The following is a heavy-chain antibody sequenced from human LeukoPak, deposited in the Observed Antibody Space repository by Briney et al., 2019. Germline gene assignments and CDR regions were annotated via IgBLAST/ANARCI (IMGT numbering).Heavy chain of an antibody. CDR2: FNSENGKR. D-gene: IGHD3-9*01. J-gene: IGHJ3*02. CDR1: GYTLTDLS. CDR3: ANFYNILSGYYKNPGSFDI. Sequence: GASVRVSCKVSGYTLTDLSIHWLLLTPGKGLEWMGGFNSENGKRIYAEKFQGRVTMPEDRSVNTAYLELTSLKSEDTAVYYCANFYNILSGYYKNPGSFDIWGQGTMVTVSS. V-gene: IGHV1-24*01.